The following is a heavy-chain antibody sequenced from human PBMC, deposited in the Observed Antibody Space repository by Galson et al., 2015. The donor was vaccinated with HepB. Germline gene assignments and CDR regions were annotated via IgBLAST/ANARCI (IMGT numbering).Heavy chain of an antibody. Sequence: SLRLSCAASGFTFSSYSMNWVRQAPGKGLEWVSYISSSSSTIYYADSVKGRFTISRDNAKNSLYLQMNSLRAEDTAVYYCARDRALNYDYVWGSIGYWGQGTLVTVSS. CDR2: ISSSSSTI. CDR3: ARDRALNYDYVWGSIGY. V-gene: IGHV3-48*01. CDR1: GFTFSSYS. J-gene: IGHJ4*02. D-gene: IGHD3-16*01.